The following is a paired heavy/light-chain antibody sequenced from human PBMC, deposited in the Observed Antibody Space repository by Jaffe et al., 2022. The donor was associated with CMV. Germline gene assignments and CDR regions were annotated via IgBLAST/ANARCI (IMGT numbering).Light chain of an antibody. CDR3: GTWDSSLSVVV. CDR1: SSNIGNNY. J-gene: IGLJ2*01. CDR2: ENS. V-gene: IGLV1-51*02. Sequence: QSVLTQPPSVSAAPGQKVTISCSGSSSNIGNNYVSWYQQVPGTAPKLLIFENSKRPSGMPDRFSGSKSGTSATLGITGLQTGDEADYYCGTWDSSLSVVVFGGGTKLTVL.
Heavy chain of an antibody. J-gene: IGHJ4*02. V-gene: IGHV3-23*01. Sequence: EVQLLESGGGLVQPGGSLRLSCAVSGFTFNNYAMSWVRQAPGKGLVWVSGVSSSGGTTYYADSVKGRFTISRDNSKYTLYLQMHSLRAEDTAMYYCAKRMIPFGGVITDFDWWGQGTLVTVSS. CDR3: AKRMIPFGGVITDFDW. D-gene: IGHD3-16*02. CDR2: VSSSGGTT. CDR1: GFTFNNYA.